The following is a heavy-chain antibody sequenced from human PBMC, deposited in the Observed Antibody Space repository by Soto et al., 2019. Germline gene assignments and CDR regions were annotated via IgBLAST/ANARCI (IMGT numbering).Heavy chain of an antibody. V-gene: IGHV3-33*03. CDR2: IWNDGSIT. Sequence: QVQLVESGGGVVQPGRSLRLSCAASGFTFSTYGMHWVRVRQAPGKGLEWVAVIWNDGSITYYGDSVKGRFTISRDNSKNTVYLQMNSLRTEDTAIYYCAKDRGWGDGGETVDYWGQGTLVTVSS. CDR3: AKDRGWGDGGETVDY. D-gene: IGHD3-16*01. J-gene: IGHJ4*02. CDR1: GFTFSTYG.